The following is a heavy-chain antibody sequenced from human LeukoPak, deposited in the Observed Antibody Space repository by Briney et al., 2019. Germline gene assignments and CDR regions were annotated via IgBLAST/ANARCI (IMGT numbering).Heavy chain of an antibody. Sequence: GGSLRLSCAASGFTFSSYGMHWVRQAPGKGLEWVAVISYDGSNKYYADSVKGRFTISRDNAKNTLSLQMNSLRPDDTAVYYCAKEPPEIDHAFDIWGQGTMVTVSS. D-gene: IGHD1-14*01. V-gene: IGHV3-30*18. CDR3: AKEPPEIDHAFDI. CDR1: GFTFSSYG. CDR2: ISYDGSNK. J-gene: IGHJ3*02.